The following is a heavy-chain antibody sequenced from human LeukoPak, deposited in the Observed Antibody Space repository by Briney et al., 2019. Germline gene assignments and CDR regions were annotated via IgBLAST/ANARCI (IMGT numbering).Heavy chain of an antibody. CDR2: MNPNSGNT. J-gene: IGHJ4*02. V-gene: IGHV1-8*01. CDR3: ARAYCSGGSCYSGY. CDR1: GYTFTSYD. Sequence: ASVEVSCKASGYTFTSYDINWVRQATGQGLEWMGWMNPNSGNTGYAQKFQGRVTMTRDTSISTAYMELSSLRSEDTAVYYCARAYCSGGSCYSGYWGQGTLVTVSS. D-gene: IGHD2-15*01.